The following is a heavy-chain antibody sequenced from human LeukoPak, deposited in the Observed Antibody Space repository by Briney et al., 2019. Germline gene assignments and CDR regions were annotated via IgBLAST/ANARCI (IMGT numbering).Heavy chain of an antibody. J-gene: IGHJ4*02. CDR1: GYSFTSYW. D-gene: IGHD3-22*01. CDR3: ARLEEYYYDSSGYFDY. CDR2: IYPGDSDT. V-gene: IGHV5-51*01. Sequence: PGESLKISCKGSGYSFTSYWIGWVRQMPGKGLEWMGIIYPGDSDTRYSPSFQGQVTISADKSISTAYLQWSSLKASDTAMYYCARLEEYYYDSSGYFDYWGQGTLVTVSS.